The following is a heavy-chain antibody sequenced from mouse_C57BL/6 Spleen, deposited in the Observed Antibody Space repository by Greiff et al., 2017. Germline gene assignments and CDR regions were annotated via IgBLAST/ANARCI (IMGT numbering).Heavy chain of an antibody. CDR2: IYPGDGDT. V-gene: IGHV1-82*01. J-gene: IGHJ2*01. CDR1: GYAFSSSW. Sequence: QVQLQQSGPELVKPGASVKISCKASGYAFSSSWLNWVKQRPGKGLEWIGRIYPGDGDTNYNGKFKGKATLTADKSSSPADMQLSSLTSEDSAVYFCAKGNTVVAGFDYWGQGTTLTVSS. CDR3: AKGNTVVAGFDY. D-gene: IGHD1-1*01.